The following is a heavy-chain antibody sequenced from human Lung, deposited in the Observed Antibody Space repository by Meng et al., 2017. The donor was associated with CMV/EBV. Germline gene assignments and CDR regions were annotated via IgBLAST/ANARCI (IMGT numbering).Heavy chain of an antibody. J-gene: IGHJ4*02. D-gene: IGHD5-12*01. Sequence: SXTXSLTCTVSGGSISSYYWSWIRQPPGKGLEWIGYIYYSGSTNYNPSLKSRFTISEYTSKNQSFLKLSSVNAADTDVYYCARDGSLGYFDYWGQGTLVTVSS. CDR1: GGSISSYY. CDR3: ARDGSLGYFDY. V-gene: IGHV4-59*01. CDR2: IYYSGST.